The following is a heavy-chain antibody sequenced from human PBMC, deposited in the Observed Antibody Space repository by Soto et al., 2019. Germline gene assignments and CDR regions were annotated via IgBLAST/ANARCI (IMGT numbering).Heavy chain of an antibody. Sequence: QVQLVESGGGVVQPGRSLRLSCAASGFTFSTYAMHWVRQAPGKGLEWVAVIPYDGTNKYYADSVRGRFTISRDNSKNTLFLQMNSLRAEDTAVYYCAKDGGGYNYGYVMLDKYYYGMDVWGQGTTVTVSS. V-gene: IGHV3-30-3*01. CDR1: GFTFSTYA. J-gene: IGHJ6*02. CDR2: IPYDGTNK. CDR3: AKDGGGYNYGYVMLDKYYYGMDV. D-gene: IGHD5-18*01.